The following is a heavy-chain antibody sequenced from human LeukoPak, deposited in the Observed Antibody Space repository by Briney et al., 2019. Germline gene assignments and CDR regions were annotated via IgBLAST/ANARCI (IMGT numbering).Heavy chain of an antibody. D-gene: IGHD6-13*01. V-gene: IGHV4-34*01. J-gene: IGHJ6*02. CDR2: INHSGST. Sequence: SETLSLTCAVYGGSFSGYYWSWIRQPPGKGLEWIGEINHSGSTNYNPSLKSRVTISVDTSKNQFSLKLSSVTAADTAVYYCAGGQRGSSWSHYYYGMDVWGQGTTVTVSS. CDR1: GGSFSGYY. CDR3: AGGQRGSSWSHYYYGMDV.